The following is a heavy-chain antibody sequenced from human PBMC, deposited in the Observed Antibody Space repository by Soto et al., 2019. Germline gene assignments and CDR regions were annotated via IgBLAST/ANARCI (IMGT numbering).Heavy chain of an antibody. CDR1: GYSFTSCW. V-gene: IGHV5-10-1*01. CDR3: AGNWFDP. CDR2: NDPSDSYT. J-gene: IGHJ5*02. Sequence: GESLKISCKGSGYSFTSCWISWVRQLPGKGLEWMGRNDPSDSYTNYSPSFQGHVTISADKSISTAYLQWSSLKASDTAMYYCAGNWFDPWRQGTLVTVPS.